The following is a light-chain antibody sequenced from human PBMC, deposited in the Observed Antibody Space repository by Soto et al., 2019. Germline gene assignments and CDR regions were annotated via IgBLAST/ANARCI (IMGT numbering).Light chain of an antibody. CDR2: KVS. CDR3: MQGSSWPYS. V-gene: IGKV2-30*01. J-gene: IGKJ2*03. Sequence: DVVMTQSPLSLPVTLGQPASISCRSSQSLVYSDGNTYLSWFQQRPGQSPRRLISKVSNRESGVPDRFGGSGSGTDFTLKISRVQAEDVGVYYCMQGSSWPYSFGQGTKLEIK. CDR1: QSLVYSDGNTY.